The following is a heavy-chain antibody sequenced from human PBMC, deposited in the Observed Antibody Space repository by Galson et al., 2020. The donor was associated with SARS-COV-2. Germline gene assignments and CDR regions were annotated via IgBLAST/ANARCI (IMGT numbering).Heavy chain of an antibody. CDR1: GYSFTSYS. CDR3: ARLLAVTTLRPCYYFDY. D-gene: IGHD4-17*01. V-gene: IGHV5-51*01. Sequence: GESLKISCKGSGYSFTSYSIGWVRQMPGKGLEWLGIIYPGDSDSRYSPSFQGQVTISADKSISTAYLQSSSLKASNTTMYYCARLLAVTTLRPCYYFDYWGQGTLVTVSS. J-gene: IGHJ4*02. CDR2: IYPGDSDS.